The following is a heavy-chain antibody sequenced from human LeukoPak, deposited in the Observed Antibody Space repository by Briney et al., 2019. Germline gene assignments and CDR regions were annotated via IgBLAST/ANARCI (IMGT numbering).Heavy chain of an antibody. V-gene: IGHV3-23*01. CDR1: GFTFSNYA. Sequence: PGGSLRLSCAASGFTFSNYAMRWVRQAPGKGLEWVSGISGSGDSTYYADSVKGRFTISRDNSKNTLYLQMNRLRAEDTAVYYWARRSDISVAGAFDYSSQGTLVTVSS. D-gene: IGHD6-19*01. J-gene: IGHJ4*02. CDR2: ISGSGDST. CDR3: ARRSDISVAGAFDY.